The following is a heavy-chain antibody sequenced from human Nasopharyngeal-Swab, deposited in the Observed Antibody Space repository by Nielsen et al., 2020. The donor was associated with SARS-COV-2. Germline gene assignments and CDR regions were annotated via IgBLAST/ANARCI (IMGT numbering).Heavy chain of an antibody. D-gene: IGHD4-17*01. CDR2: IWFDGSNK. J-gene: IGHJ4*02. V-gene: IGHV3-33*01. Sequence: GGSLRPSCAASGFTFSSYAIHWVRQAPGKGLEWVAVIWFDGSNKYYADSVKGRFTISRDNSKNTVYLQMNSLRGEDTAMYFCARDVGVTTSTLDYFDYWGQGTLGTVSS. CDR1: GFTFSSYA. CDR3: ARDVGVTTSTLDYFDY.